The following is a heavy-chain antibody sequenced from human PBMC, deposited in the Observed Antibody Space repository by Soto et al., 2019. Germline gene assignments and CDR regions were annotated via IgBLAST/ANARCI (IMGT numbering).Heavy chain of an antibody. CDR1: GYTFNSYA. J-gene: IGHJ4*02. Sequence: ASVKVSCKASGYTFNSYAMNWVRQAPGQRLEWMGTINPSGGHTTYSQNFQGRVTMTRDTSTSTLYMELTSLTSDDTAIYYCARGGHVVVVTAALDYWGQGTLVTVS. CDR2: INPSGGHT. D-gene: IGHD2-21*02. V-gene: IGHV1-46*02. CDR3: ARGGHVVVVTAALDY.